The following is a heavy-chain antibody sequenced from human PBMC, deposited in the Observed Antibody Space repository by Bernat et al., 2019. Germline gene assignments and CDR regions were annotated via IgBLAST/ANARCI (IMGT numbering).Heavy chain of an antibody. CDR1: GFTFSSYG. J-gene: IGHJ4*02. CDR3: ARALKVGQWLGN. Sequence: QVQLVDSGGGVVQPVRSLRLSFAASGFTFSSYGMHWVRQAPGKGLEWVAVIWYDGSNKYYADSVKGRFTISRDNSKNTLYLQMNSLRAEDKAVYYFARALKVGQWLGNWGQGTLVTVS. CDR2: IWYDGSNK. D-gene: IGHD6-19*01. V-gene: IGHV3-33*01.